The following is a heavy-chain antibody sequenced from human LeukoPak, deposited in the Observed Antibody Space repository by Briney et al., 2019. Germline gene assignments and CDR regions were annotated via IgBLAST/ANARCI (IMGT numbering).Heavy chain of an antibody. D-gene: IGHD1-26*01. CDR1: GFPFSSFA. Sequence: GGPLRLPCLAPGFPFSSFAMPGAAQAPGRGLEGVSTFSISGESTYYADSVKGRFTISRENFKNMLFLQMNSLRAEDTAVYYCAKPEGGSYYYYWGQGTLVTVSS. V-gene: IGHV3-23*01. CDR3: AKPEGGSYYYY. CDR2: FSISGEST. J-gene: IGHJ4*02.